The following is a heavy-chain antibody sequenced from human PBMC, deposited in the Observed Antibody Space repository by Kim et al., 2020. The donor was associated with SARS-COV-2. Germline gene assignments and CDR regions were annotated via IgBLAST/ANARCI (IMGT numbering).Heavy chain of an antibody. Sequence: LRLSCAASGFTFDDYAMHWVRQAPGKGLEWVSGISWNSGSIGYADSVKGRFTISRDNAKNSLYLQMNSLRAEDTALYYCAKDEYYYGSGSYLGMDVWGQGTTVTVSS. CDR2: ISWNSGSI. V-gene: IGHV3-9*01. J-gene: IGHJ6*02. CDR3: AKDEYYYGSGSYLGMDV. CDR1: GFTFDDYA. D-gene: IGHD3-10*01.